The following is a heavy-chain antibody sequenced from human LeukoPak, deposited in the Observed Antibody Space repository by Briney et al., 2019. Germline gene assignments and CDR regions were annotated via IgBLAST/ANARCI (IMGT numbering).Heavy chain of an antibody. CDR3: ARRGASGYDF. CDR1: GGSFSRYY. CDR2: INHSGST. V-gene: IGHV4-34*01. Sequence: PSETLSLTCAVYGGSFSRYYWSWIRQPPGKGLEWIGEINHSGSTNYNPSLKSRVTISVDTSKNQFSLKLSSVTAADTAVYYCARRGASGYDFWGQGTLVTVSS. D-gene: IGHD5-12*01. J-gene: IGHJ4*02.